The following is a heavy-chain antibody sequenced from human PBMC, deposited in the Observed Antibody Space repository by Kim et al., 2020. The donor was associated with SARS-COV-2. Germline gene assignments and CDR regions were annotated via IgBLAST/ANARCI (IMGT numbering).Heavy chain of an antibody. CDR3: AKDSSVAGSLSGY. D-gene: IGHD6-19*01. CDR1: GFTFSSYA. CDR2: ISGAGDRT. J-gene: IGHJ4*02. Sequence: GSLRLSCAASGFTFSSYAMSWVRQAPGKGLEWVSAISGAGDRTYYADSVKGRFTISRDNSKNTLHLQMNSLRVEDTAVYYCAKDSSVAGSLSGYWGQGTLVTVSS. V-gene: IGHV3-23*01.